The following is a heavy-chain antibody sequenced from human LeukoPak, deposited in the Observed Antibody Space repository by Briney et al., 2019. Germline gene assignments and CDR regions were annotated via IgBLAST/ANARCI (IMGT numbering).Heavy chain of an antibody. Sequence: AGGSLRLSCAASGFTFSSYSMNWVRQAPGEGLEWFSSISSSSSYIYYADSVKGRFTISRDNARNTLYLQMNSLRAEDTAVYYCVRDRYYVPDYWGQGTLATVSS. J-gene: IGHJ4*02. CDR2: ISSSSSYI. D-gene: IGHD3-16*01. V-gene: IGHV3-21*01. CDR1: GFTFSSYS. CDR3: VRDRYYVPDY.